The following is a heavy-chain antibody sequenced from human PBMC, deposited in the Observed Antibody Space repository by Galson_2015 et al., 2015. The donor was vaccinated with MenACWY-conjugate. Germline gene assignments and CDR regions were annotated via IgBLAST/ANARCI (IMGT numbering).Heavy chain of an antibody. V-gene: IGHV3-74*01. CDR2: IKPDGTST. CDR1: GFTFSSSW. J-gene: IGHJ5*02. CDR3: ARPDWLDP. Sequence: SLRLSCAASGFTFSSSWMHWVRQAPGKGLVWVSRIKPDGTSTTYADSVKGRFTISRDNAKNTVYLQMNNLRDEDTAVYYCARPDWLDPRGQGTLVTVSS.